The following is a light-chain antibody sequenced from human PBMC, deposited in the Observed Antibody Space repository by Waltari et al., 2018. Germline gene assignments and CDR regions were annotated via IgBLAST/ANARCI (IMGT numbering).Light chain of an antibody. V-gene: IGLV3-21*02. CDR3: QLWDGITDHWV. CDR2: DDS. Sequence: SHVLTQPPSVSAAPGQTAKMTCVGNSVRSESVHCYQQKSGRAPEVVVYDDSDRPSGIPERMSGAKSGNTATLTIARVEAGDEADYYCQLWDGITDHWVFGGGTKVTVL. J-gene: IGLJ3*02. CDR1: SVRSES.